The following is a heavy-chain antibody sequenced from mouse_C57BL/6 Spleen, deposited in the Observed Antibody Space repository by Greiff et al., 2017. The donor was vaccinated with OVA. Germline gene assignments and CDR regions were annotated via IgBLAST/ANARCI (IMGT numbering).Heavy chain of an antibody. J-gene: IGHJ2*01. Sequence: VQLQQSGAELVKPGASVKISCKASGYAFSSYWMNWVKQRPGKGLEWIGQIYPGDGDTNYNGKFKGKATLTADKSSSTAYMQLSSLTSEDSAVYFCARGKLGRDYFDYWGQGTTLTVSS. CDR3: ARGKLGRDYFDY. V-gene: IGHV1-80*01. D-gene: IGHD4-1*01. CDR2: IYPGDGDT. CDR1: GYAFSSYW.